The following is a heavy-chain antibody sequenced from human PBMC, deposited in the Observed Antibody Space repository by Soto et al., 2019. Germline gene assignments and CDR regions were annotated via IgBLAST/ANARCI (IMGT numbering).Heavy chain of an antibody. CDR2: ISSSGSTI. D-gene: IGHD5-12*01. CDR3: ARFRGDIVATITCWYFDL. J-gene: IGHJ2*01. V-gene: IGHV3-11*01. CDR1: GFTFSDYY. Sequence: QVQLVESGGGLVKPGGSLRLSCAASGFTFSDYYMSWIRQAPGKGLEWVSYISSSGSTIYYAESVEGRFTISRDNAKNSLYLQMNSLRAEDTAVYYCARFRGDIVATITCWYFDLWGRGTLVTVSS.